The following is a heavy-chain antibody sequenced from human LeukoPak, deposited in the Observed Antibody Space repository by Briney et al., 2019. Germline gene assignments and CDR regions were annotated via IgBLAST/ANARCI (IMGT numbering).Heavy chain of an antibody. Sequence: PGGSLRLSCAASGLTFDDYGMSWVRQAPGKGLEWVSGINWNGGSTGYADSVKGRFTISRDNAKNSLYLQMNSLRAEDTALYYCARVRADYYDSSGYAFDYWGQGTLVTVSS. CDR3: ARVRADYYDSSGYAFDY. D-gene: IGHD3-22*01. J-gene: IGHJ4*02. CDR2: INWNGGST. CDR1: GLTFDDYG. V-gene: IGHV3-20*04.